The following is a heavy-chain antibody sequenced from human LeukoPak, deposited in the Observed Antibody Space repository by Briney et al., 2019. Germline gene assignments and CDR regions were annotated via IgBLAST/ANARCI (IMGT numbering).Heavy chain of an antibody. Sequence: PGGSLRLSCAASGFTFSSYSMNWVRQAPGKGLEWVSSISSSSSYIYYADSVKGRFTISRDNAKNSLYLQMNRLRAEDTAVYYCAREMHYKTPNAFDIWGQGTMVTVSS. CDR1: GFTFSSYS. CDR3: AREMHYKTPNAFDI. D-gene: IGHD4-11*01. J-gene: IGHJ3*02. CDR2: ISSSSSYI. V-gene: IGHV3-21*01.